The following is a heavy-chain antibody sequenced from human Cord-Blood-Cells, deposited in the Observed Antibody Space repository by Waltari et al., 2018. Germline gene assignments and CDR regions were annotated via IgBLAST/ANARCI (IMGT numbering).Heavy chain of an antibody. Sequence: QLQLQESGPGLVKPSETLSLTCTVSGGSISSSSYYWGWIRPPPGKGLGWIGSIFYSGSSYYDPSHRSRVTISVDTSKNQFSLKRSSVTAADTAVYYCARQVWESIDYWGQGTLVTVSS. V-gene: IGHV4-39*01. CDR3: ARQVWESIDY. CDR1: GGSISSSSYY. J-gene: IGHJ4*02. D-gene: IGHD1-26*01. CDR2: IFYSGSS.